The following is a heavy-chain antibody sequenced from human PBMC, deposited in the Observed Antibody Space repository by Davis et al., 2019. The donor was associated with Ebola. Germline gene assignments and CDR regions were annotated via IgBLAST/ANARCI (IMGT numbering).Heavy chain of an antibody. CDR3: ARPRYSGSSFDY. CDR2: IDYSGPT. Sequence: LRLSCTVSGGSINNGDYFWSWIRQPPGKGLEWIGYIDYSGPTYYNPSLKSRVTMSVDTSKRQFSLKLSSVTAADTAVYYCARPRYSGSSFDYWGQGTLVTVSS. CDR1: GGSINNGDYF. J-gene: IGHJ4*02. V-gene: IGHV4-30-4*01. D-gene: IGHD1-26*01.